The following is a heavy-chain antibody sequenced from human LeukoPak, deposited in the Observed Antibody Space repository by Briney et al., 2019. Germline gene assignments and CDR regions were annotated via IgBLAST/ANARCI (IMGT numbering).Heavy chain of an antibody. J-gene: IGHJ4*02. D-gene: IGHD6-19*01. V-gene: IGHV3-15*01. CDR1: GFTLTNAW. CDR3: TTAQWLGAH. CDR2: IKSKTDGGTT. Sequence: PAGSLRLSCAASGFTLTNAWRHWVRQAPGKGLGWVGRIKSKTDGGTTDCAAPVKGRFAISRDDSNNTLSLQMNSLKTEDTAVYYCTTAQWLGAHWGQGTLVTVSS.